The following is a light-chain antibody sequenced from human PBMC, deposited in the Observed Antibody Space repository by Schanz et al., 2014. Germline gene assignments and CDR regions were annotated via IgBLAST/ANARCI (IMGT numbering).Light chain of an antibody. CDR2: DVS. Sequence: QSALTQPASVSGSPGQSITISCTGTSSDVGGYNYVSWYQQFPVKAPKLMIHDVSNRPSGVPDRFSGSKSGNTASLTVSGLQAEDEAEYYCSSYAGNKYVFGTGTKLTVL. CDR3: SSYAGNKYV. V-gene: IGLV2-8*01. J-gene: IGLJ1*01. CDR1: SSDVGGYNY.